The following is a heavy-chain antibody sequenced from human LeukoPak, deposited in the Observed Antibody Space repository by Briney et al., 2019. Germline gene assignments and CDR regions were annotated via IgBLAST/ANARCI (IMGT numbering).Heavy chain of an antibody. CDR3: ARDSLFWTSGYEV. V-gene: IGHV1-2*02. J-gene: IGHJ4*02. CDR2: INPNSGGT. CDR1: GYTFTSYD. Sequence: EASVKVSCKASGYTFTSYDINWVRQATGQGLEWVGWINPNSGGTNYAQKFQGRVTMTRDTSISTAYMELSRLRSDDTAVYYCARDSLFWTSGYEVWGQGTLVTVSS. D-gene: IGHD5-12*01.